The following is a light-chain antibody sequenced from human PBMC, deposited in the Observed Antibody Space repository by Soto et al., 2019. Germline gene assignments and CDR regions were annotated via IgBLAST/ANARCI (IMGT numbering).Light chain of an antibody. CDR1: QGISSY. CDR2: AAS. J-gene: IGKJ4*01. V-gene: IGKV1-9*01. Sequence: DIQLTQSPSFLSTSVGDRLTITCRASQGISSYLAWYQQKPGKAPKLLIYAASTLQSGVPSRFSGSGSGTEFTLTITSLQPEDFATYYCQQLNSYPLTFGGGTKVEIK. CDR3: QQLNSYPLT.